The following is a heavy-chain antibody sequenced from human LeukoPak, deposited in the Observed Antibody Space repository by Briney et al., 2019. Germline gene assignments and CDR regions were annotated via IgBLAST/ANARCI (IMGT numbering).Heavy chain of an antibody. V-gene: IGHV3-33*01. Sequence: PGGSLRLSCAASGFTFSSYGMHWVRQAPGKGLEWVAVIWYDGSNKYYADSVKGRFTISRDNSKNTLYLQMNSLRAEDTAVYYCARDHTDRITMVRGVPDYWGQGTLVTVSS. D-gene: IGHD3-10*01. J-gene: IGHJ4*02. CDR1: GFTFSSYG. CDR2: IWYDGSNK. CDR3: ARDHTDRITMVRGVPDY.